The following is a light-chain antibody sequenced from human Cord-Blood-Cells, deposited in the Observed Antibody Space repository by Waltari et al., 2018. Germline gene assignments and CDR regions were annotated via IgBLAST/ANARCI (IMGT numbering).Light chain of an antibody. J-gene: IGKJ1*01. CDR1: QSVSSY. Sequence: EIVFTQSPATLSLSPGARATLSCRASQSVSSYLAWYQQKPGQAPRLLIYDAANRATGIPARCSGSGSGTDFTLTISSLEPEDFAVDYCQQRSNWPPWTFGQGTKVEIK. CDR2: DAA. CDR3: QQRSNWPPWT. V-gene: IGKV3-11*01.